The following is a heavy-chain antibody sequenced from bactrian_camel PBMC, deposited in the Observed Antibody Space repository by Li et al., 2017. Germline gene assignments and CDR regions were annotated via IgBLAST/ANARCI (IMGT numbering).Heavy chain of an antibody. CDR1: DRTLSTYC. Sequence: QVQLVESGGGSVQAGGSLRLSCTTSDRTLSTYCLGWFRQTPGKEREWVAAIESDGARRYADSVKGRFTVSEGAAENILNLEMNSLKPEDSGIYYCAAGGYAGGWPECSSLGFWGQGTQVT. D-gene: IGHD7*01. CDR2: IESDGAR. J-gene: IGHJ4*01. CDR3: AAGGYAGGWPECSSLGF. V-gene: IGHV3S53*01.